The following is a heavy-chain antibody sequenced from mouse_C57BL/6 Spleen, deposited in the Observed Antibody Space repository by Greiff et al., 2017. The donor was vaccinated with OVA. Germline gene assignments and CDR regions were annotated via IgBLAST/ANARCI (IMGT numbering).Heavy chain of an antibody. D-gene: IGHD1-1*01. CDR2: FYPGSGSI. V-gene: IGHV1-62-2*01. CDR1: GYTFTEYT. Sequence: QVQLKQSGAELVKPGASVKLSCKASGYTFTEYTIHWVKQRSGQGLEWIGWFYPGSGSITYNEKFKDKATLTADKSSSTVYMEISRLTSEDSAVYFGARNEEGEPYTTVVARAMDYWGQGTSVTVSS. CDR3: ARNEEGEPYTTVVARAMDY. J-gene: IGHJ4*01.